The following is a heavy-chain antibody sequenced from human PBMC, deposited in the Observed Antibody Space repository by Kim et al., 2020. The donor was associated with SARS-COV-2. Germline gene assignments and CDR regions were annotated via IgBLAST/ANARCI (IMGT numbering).Heavy chain of an antibody. D-gene: IGHD2-2*01. Sequence: GGSLRLSCAAAGFTFTTYNMNWVRQAPGKGLEWVSAITSSSTNIYYADSVKGRVTISRDNAKNSLYLQMNILRAEDTAVYYCARDGLCSSTRCSWDYHGMDVWGQGAPVTVSS. CDR2: ITSSSTNI. J-gene: IGHJ6*02. CDR3: ARDGLCSSTRCSWDYHGMDV. V-gene: IGHV3-21*01. CDR1: GFTFTTYN.